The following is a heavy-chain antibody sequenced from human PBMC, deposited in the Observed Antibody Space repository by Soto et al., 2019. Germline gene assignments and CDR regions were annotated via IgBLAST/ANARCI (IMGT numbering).Heavy chain of an antibody. D-gene: IGHD2-21*02. CDR2: IIPRFGTA. V-gene: IGHV1-69*01. Sequence: QVQLVQSGAEVKKPGSSVKVSCKASRGTISSYAISWVRQAPGQGLEWMGGIIPRFGTANYAQKFQGRVTITADESTSTAYMELSSLRSEDTAVYYCASRAYCGGDCSPLSGSNAFDIWGQGTMVTVSS. CDR3: ASRAYCGGDCSPLSGSNAFDI. CDR1: RGTISSYA. J-gene: IGHJ3*02.